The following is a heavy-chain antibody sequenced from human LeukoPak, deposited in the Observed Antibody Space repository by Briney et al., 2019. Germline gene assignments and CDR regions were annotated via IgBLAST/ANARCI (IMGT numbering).Heavy chain of an antibody. Sequence: PGGSLRLSCAASGFTFSSYAMNWVRQAPGKGLEWLSGVSPPGGGTYYADSVKGRFTISRDDSKNTLSLQMNSLRVEDTAVYYCARDLAWGAFDYWGQGTQVTVSS. CDR3: ARDLAWGAFDY. V-gene: IGHV3-23*01. CDR1: GFTFSSYA. J-gene: IGHJ4*02. D-gene: IGHD7-27*01. CDR2: VSPPGGGT.